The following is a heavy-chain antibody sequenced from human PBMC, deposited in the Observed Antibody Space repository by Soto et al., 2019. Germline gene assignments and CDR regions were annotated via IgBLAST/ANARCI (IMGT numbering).Heavy chain of an antibody. CDR2: IIPIFGTA. Sequence: QVQLVQSGAEVKKPGSSVKVSCKASGGTFSSYAISWVRQAPGQGLEWMGGIIPIFGTANYAQKFQGRVTDSAGESTSKAYLELSSLRSEDTAGYYCARGDYGDYSAGYYYYGMDVWGQGTTVTVSS. J-gene: IGHJ6*02. CDR3: ARGDYGDYSAGYYYYGMDV. V-gene: IGHV1-69*01. CDR1: GGTFSSYA. D-gene: IGHD4-17*01.